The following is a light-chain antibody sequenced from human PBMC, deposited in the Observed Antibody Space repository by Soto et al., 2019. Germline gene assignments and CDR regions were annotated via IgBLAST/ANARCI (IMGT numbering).Light chain of an antibody. CDR1: QTISSW. Sequence: DIQMTQSPSTLSGSVGDRVTITCRASQTISSWLAWYQQKPGKAPKLLIYKASTLKSGVPSRFSGSGSGTEFTLTISSLQPDDFAVYYCHQYGSSPATFGQGTKVDIK. CDR2: KAS. CDR3: HQYGSSPAT. J-gene: IGKJ1*01. V-gene: IGKV1-5*03.